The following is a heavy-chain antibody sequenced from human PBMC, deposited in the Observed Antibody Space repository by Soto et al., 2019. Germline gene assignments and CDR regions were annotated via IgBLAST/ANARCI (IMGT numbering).Heavy chain of an antibody. CDR3: AKECRDYYGMDV. D-gene: IGHD3-10*01. CDR2: ISGSGGST. J-gene: IGHJ6*02. V-gene: IGHV3-23*01. Sequence: GGSLRLSCASSGFTFISYAMSWVRQAPGKGLEWVSAISGSGGSTYYADSVKGRFTISRDNSKNTLYLQMNSLRAEDTAVYYCAKECRDYYGMDVWGQGTTVTVSS. CDR1: GFTFISYA.